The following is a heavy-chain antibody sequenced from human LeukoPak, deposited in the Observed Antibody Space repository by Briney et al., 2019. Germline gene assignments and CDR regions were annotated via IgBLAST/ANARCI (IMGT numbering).Heavy chain of an antibody. CDR2: IDHSGST. D-gene: IGHD6-13*01. V-gene: IGHV4-34*01. Sequence: SETLSLTCAVSGGSFSSYYWSWIRQPPGKGLEWIGEIDHSGSTDYNPSLKSRVTISVDTSKSQFSLQLSSVTAADTAVYYCARNFPYSKLDYWGQGTLVTVSS. J-gene: IGHJ4*02. CDR3: ARNFPYSKLDY. CDR1: GGSFSSYY.